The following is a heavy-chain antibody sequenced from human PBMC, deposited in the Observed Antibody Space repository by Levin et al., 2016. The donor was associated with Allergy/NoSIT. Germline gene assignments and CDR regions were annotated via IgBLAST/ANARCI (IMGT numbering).Heavy chain of an antibody. J-gene: IGHJ4*02. V-gene: IGHV3-21*01. CDR1: GFTFSSYS. CDR2: IGPAGTYI. Sequence: GGSLRLSCAASGFTFSSYSLNWVRQAPGKGLEWVSSIGPAGTYIFYADSVKGRFTISRDNARNSLYLQMNSLRAEDTAVYYCARYGRADSSSWIDSWGQGTLVTVSS. D-gene: IGHD6-6*01. CDR3: ARYGRADSSSWIDS.